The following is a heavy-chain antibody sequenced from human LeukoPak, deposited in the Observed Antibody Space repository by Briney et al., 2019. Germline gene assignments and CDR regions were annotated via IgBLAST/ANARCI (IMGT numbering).Heavy chain of an antibody. V-gene: IGHV3-30*04. D-gene: IGHD3-9*01. CDR3: ARSPHILTGENFDY. CDR1: GFTFSSYA. Sequence: GGSLRLSCAASGFTFSSYAMLWVRQAPGKGLEWVAVISYDGSNKYYADSVKGRFTISRDNSKNTLYLQMNSLRADDTAVYYCARSPHILTGENFDYWGQGTLVTVSS. CDR2: ISYDGSNK. J-gene: IGHJ4*02.